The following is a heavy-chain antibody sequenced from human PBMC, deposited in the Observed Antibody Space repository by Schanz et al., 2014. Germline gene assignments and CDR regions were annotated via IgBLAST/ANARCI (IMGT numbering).Heavy chain of an antibody. D-gene: IGHD3-10*01. V-gene: IGHV3-15*01. CDR3: STTPNFYASGTYSWFDP. J-gene: IGHJ5*02. CDR1: GFTFSNAW. CDR2: IKSRSDGGTT. Sequence: EAQVVESGGGLVKPGGSLRLSCVASGFTFSNAWMNWVRQGPGNRLEWVGRIKSRSDGGTTDYAAPVKGRFIISRDDSRNTLYLQMSGLKTEVTAVYYCSTTPNFYASGTYSWFDPWGQGTRVTVSS.